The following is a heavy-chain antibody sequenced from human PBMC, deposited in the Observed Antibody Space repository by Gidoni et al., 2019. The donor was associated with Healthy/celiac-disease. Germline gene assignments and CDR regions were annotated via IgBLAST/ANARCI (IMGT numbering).Heavy chain of an antibody. J-gene: IGHJ4*02. V-gene: IGHV4-31*03. CDR3: ARDSDGSGSFDY. CDR2: IYYSGST. D-gene: IGHD3-10*01. Sequence: QVQLQESGPGLVKPSQTLSPTCTVSGGSISSGGYYWSWIRQHPGKGLEWIGYIYYSGSTYYNPSLKSRVTISVDTSKNQFSLKLSSVTAADTAVYYCARDSDGSGSFDYWGQGTLVTVSS. CDR1: GGSISSGGYY.